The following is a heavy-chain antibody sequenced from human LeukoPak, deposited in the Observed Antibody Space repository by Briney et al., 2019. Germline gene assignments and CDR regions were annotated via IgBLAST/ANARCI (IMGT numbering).Heavy chain of an antibody. V-gene: IGHV3-73*01. CDR1: GFTFSGSA. J-gene: IGHJ4*02. CDR2: IRTKGNSYAT. CDR3: TLEGRIGDPSLSFDY. D-gene: IGHD2/OR15-2a*01. Sequence: GGSLRLSCAASGFTFSGSAVHWVRQASGKGLEWVGRIRTKGNSYATAYAASVKGRFTISRDDSKNTAYLQMNSLKTEDTAVYYCTLEGRIGDPSLSFDYWGRGTLVTVSS.